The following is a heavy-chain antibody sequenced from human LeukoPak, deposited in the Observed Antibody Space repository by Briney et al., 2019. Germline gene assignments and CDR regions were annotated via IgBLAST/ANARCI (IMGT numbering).Heavy chain of an antibody. Sequence: PGGSLRLSCAASRFTFSDYYMSWIRQAPGKGLEWISHISGTGSSTYYADSVKGRFTISRDNMKNSLYLQMNSLRAEDAAVYYCARDSRSGGFDYWGQGTLVTVSS. J-gene: IGHJ4*02. CDR1: RFTFSDYY. D-gene: IGHD6-6*01. CDR2: ISGTGSST. CDR3: ARDSRSGGFDY. V-gene: IGHV3-11*04.